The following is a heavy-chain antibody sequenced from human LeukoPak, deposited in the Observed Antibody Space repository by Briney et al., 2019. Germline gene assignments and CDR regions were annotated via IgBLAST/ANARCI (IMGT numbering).Heavy chain of an antibody. CDR2: INHSGST. Sequence: SGTLSLTCAVYGGSFSGYYWSWIRQPPGKGLEWIGEINHSGSTNYNPSLKSRVTISVDTSKNQFSLKLSSVTAADTAVYYCARGTYYVSSGYGSFDYWGQGTLVTVSS. V-gene: IGHV4-34*01. J-gene: IGHJ4*02. CDR1: GGSFSGYY. CDR3: ARGTYYVSSGYGSFDY. D-gene: IGHD3-22*01.